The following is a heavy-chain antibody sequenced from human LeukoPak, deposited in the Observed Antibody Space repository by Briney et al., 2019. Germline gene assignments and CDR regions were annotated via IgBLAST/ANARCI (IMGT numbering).Heavy chain of an antibody. CDR1: GYTFTSYG. CDR3: AREVPYDSSRYYQPFDY. D-gene: IGHD3-22*01. J-gene: IGHJ4*02. V-gene: IGHV1-18*01. Sequence: ASVKVSCKASGYTFTSYGISWVRQAPGQGLEWMGWISAYNGNTNYAQKLQGRVTMTTDTSTSTAYMELRSLRSDDTAVYYCAREVPYDSSRYYQPFDYWGQGTLVTVST. CDR2: ISAYNGNT.